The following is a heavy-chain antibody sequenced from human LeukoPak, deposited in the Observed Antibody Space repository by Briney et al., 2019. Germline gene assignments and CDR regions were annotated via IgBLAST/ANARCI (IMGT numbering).Heavy chain of an antibody. Sequence: SVKVSCKASGGTFSSYAISWVRQAPGQGLEWMGGIIPIFGTANYAQKFQGRVTITADESTSTAYMELSSLRSEDTAVYYCARGDPDDYGDLGRFDPWGQGTLVTVSS. CDR2: IIPIFGTA. CDR1: GGTFSSYA. J-gene: IGHJ5*02. CDR3: ARGDPDDYGDLGRFDP. V-gene: IGHV1-69*01. D-gene: IGHD4-17*01.